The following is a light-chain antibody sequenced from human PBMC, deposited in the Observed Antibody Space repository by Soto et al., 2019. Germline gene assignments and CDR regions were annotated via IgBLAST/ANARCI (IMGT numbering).Light chain of an antibody. CDR1: SSDVGRYNH. Sequence: QSVLIQPPSVSGSPGQSVSISCTGTSSDVGRYNHVSWYQQPPGTAPKLMIYDVSNRPSGVPDRFSGSKSGNTASLTISGLQAEDEAEYYCSSYTGSSTLVVFGGGTKLTVL. J-gene: IGLJ2*01. CDR3: SSYTGSSTLVV. V-gene: IGLV2-18*02. CDR2: DVS.